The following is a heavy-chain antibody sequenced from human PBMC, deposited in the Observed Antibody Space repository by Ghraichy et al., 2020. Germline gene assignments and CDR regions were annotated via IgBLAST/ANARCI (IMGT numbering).Heavy chain of an antibody. J-gene: IGHJ4*02. CDR1: GFKFSSSA. V-gene: IGHV3-23*01. Sequence: GGSLRLSCAAFGFKFSSSAMTWVRQAPGKGLQWVSGFSTNGDPYYADSVKGRFTVSRDNSKNTLYLQMSSLRAEDTAVYYCARGGVRGFSGYDPHDSWGQGILVTVSS. D-gene: IGHD5-12*01. CDR2: FSTNGDP. CDR3: ARGGVRGFSGYDPHDS.